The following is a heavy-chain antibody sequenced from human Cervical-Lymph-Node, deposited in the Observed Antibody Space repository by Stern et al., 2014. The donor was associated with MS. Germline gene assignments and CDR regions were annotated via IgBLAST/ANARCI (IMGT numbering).Heavy chain of an antibody. CDR1: GAPISSYW. Sequence: VQLVESGPGLVKPSETLSLTCTVSGAPISSYWWSWIRQPPGKGLEWIGYIYYTGTTYYNASLKSRATISVDTSKNQFSLKLSSVTAADTAVYYCASIQDSGYDQTDYWGQGTLVTVSS. J-gene: IGHJ4*02. CDR3: ASIQDSGYDQTDY. CDR2: IYYTGTT. V-gene: IGHV4-59*01. D-gene: IGHD5-12*01.